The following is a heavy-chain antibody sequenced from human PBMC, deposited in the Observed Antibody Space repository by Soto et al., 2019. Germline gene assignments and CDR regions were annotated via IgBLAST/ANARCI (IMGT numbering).Heavy chain of an antibody. CDR2: INAGNGNT. CDR3: ARSYSSGYQFDLGYNWFDP. D-gene: IGHD3-22*01. V-gene: IGHV1-3*01. J-gene: IGHJ5*02. CDR1: GYTFTSYA. Sequence: ASVKVSCKASGYTFTSYAMHWVRQAPGQRLEWMGWINAGNGNTKYSQKFQGRVTITRDTSASTAYMELSSLRSEDTAVYYCARSYSSGYQFDLGYNWFDPWGQGTLVTVSS.